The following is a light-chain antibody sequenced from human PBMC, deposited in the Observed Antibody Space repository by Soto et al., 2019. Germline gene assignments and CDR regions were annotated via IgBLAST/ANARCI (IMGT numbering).Light chain of an antibody. J-gene: IGLJ3*02. CDR3: QSYDSSLSAWV. CDR2: ETY. CDR1: STDVESYFL. Sequence: QSVLTQPASVSGSPGQSITISCTGTSTDVESYFLVSWYQQHPGKPPKLVIYETYKRPSGISDRFSGSTSGNTASLTISGLQAEDEAHYYCQSYDSSLSAWVFGGGTKLTVL. V-gene: IGLV2-14*02.